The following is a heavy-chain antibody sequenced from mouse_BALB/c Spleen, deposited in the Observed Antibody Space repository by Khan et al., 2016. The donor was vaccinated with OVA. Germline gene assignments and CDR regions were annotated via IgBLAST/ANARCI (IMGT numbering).Heavy chain of an antibody. J-gene: IGHJ2*01. CDR2: IDSNGGRT. D-gene: IGHD2-12*01. V-gene: IGHV5-6-3*01. Sequence: VELEESGGGIVQPGGSLKRSCAASRFTIISYGMSSVRQTPDKGLELVATIDSNGGRTDYPASVKQRFTISANDTKNAMYLQMRSLKSEDKAMYYYERSAIWGQGTTLTVSS. CDR1: RFTIISYG. CDR3: ERSAI.